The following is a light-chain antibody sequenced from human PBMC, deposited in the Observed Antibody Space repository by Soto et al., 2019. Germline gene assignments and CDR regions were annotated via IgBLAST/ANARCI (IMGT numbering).Light chain of an antibody. CDR3: YSYTTSSTRV. Sequence: QSVLTQPASVSGSPGQSITTSCTGTSSDVGAYNYVSWYQQHPGKAPKLMIYDVSNRPSGVSNRFSGSKSGNTASLTISGLQAEDEADYYCYSYTTSSTRVFGGGTKVTVL. CDR1: SSDVGAYNY. V-gene: IGLV2-14*01. J-gene: IGLJ2*01. CDR2: DVS.